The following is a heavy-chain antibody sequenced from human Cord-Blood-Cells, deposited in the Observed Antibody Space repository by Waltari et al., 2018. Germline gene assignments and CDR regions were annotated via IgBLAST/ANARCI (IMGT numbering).Heavy chain of an antibody. Sequence: QVQLQQWGAGLLKPSDTLSLTCAVYGGSFSGYYWSWIRQPPGKGLEWIGEINQSGSTNYNPALKSRVTISVDTAKNQCSLKLSSVTAADTAVYYCARGRQFDYWGQGTLVTVSS. V-gene: IGHV4-34*01. CDR1: GGSFSGYY. J-gene: IGHJ4*02. CDR3: ARGRQFDY. CDR2: INQSGST.